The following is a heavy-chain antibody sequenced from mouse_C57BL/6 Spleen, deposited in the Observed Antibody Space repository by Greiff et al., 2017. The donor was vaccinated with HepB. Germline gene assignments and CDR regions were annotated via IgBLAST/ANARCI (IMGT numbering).Heavy chain of an antibody. CDR1: GYAFTNYL. CDR3: ARRKYSNGFAY. CDR2: INPGSGGT. D-gene: IGHD2-5*01. Sequence: QVQLQQSGAELVRPGTSVKVSCKASGYAFTNYLIEWVKQRPGQGLEWIGVINPGSGGTNYNEKFKGKATLTADKSSSTAYMQLSSLTSEDSAVYFCARRKYSNGFAYWGQGTLVTVSA. J-gene: IGHJ3*01. V-gene: IGHV1-54*01.